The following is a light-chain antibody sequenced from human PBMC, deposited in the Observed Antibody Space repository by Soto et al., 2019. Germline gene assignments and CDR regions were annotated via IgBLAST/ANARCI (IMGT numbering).Light chain of an antibody. CDR2: DAS. CDR1: HDVSRN. J-gene: IGKJ4*01. V-gene: IGKV1-33*01. Sequence: DIQMTQSPSSLSASEGDRVTITCQSSHDVSRNLNWFQQKPGGAPQLLIYDASNLERGVPSRISGSGSGTDFTLTVSSLQPDAAATYYCQQYNSMLSFGGGTEVEMK. CDR3: QQYNSMLS.